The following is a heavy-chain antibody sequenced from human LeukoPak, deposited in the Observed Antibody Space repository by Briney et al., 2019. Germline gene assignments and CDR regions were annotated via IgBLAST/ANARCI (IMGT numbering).Heavy chain of an antibody. Sequence: GGSLRLSCAASGFTFSSYAMHWVRQAPGKGLEWVAVRSYDGSNKYYADSVKGRFTISRDNSKNTLYLQMNSLRAEDTAVYYCATLIVVVVAATRGAFDIWGQGTMVTVSS. V-gene: IGHV3-30*04. J-gene: IGHJ3*02. CDR3: ATLIVVVVAATRGAFDI. CDR2: RSYDGSNK. D-gene: IGHD2-15*01. CDR1: GFTFSSYA.